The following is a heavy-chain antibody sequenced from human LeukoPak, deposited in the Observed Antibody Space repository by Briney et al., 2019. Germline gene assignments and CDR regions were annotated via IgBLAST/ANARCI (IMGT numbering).Heavy chain of an antibody. J-gene: IGHJ6*03. V-gene: IGHV4-34*01. Sequence: PSETLSLTCAVYGGSFSGYYWSWIHQPPGKGLEWIGEINHSGSTNYNPSLKSRVTIPVDTSKNQFSLKLSSVTAADTAVYYCARRGLPRRYYMDVWGKGTTVTISS. CDR3: ARRGLPRRYYMDV. D-gene: IGHD2-15*01. CDR1: GGSFSGYY. CDR2: INHSGST.